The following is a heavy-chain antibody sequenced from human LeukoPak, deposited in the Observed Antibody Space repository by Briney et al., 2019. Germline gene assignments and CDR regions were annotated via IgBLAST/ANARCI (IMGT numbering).Heavy chain of an antibody. Sequence: GRSLRLSCAASGFIFSSYWMSWVRQAPGKGLEWVANIKQDGSEKYYVDSVKGRFTISRDNAKNSLYLQMNSLRAEDTAVYYCARVMTVAGSESFDYWGQGTLVTVSS. CDR3: ARVMTVAGSESFDY. D-gene: IGHD6-19*01. J-gene: IGHJ4*02. CDR2: IKQDGSEK. V-gene: IGHV3-7*04. CDR1: GFIFSSYW.